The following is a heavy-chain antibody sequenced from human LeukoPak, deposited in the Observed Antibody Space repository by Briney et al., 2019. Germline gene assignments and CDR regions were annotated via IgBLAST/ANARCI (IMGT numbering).Heavy chain of an antibody. V-gene: IGHV4-38-2*02. CDR3: GRIQAGYSYGPFDS. CDR1: GYSISSGYY. D-gene: IGHD5-18*01. Sequence: ASETLSLTCTVSGYSISSGYYWGWIRQTPGKGLEWIGSIYHSGSTYDNPSLKSRVTISVDTSKNQFSLKLSSVTAADTAVYYCGRIQAGYSYGPFDSWGQGTLVTVSS. J-gene: IGHJ4*02. CDR2: IYHSGST.